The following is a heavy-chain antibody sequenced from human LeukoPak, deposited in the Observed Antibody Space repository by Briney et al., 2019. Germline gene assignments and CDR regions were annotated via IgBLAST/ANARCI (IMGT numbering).Heavy chain of an antibody. Sequence: AAVKVSCKASGYTFTSYYMHWVRQAPGQGLEWMGIINPSGGSTSYAQKFQGRVTMTRDMSTSTVYMELSSLRSEDTAVYYCARDRGWELRWFELDYWGQGTLVTVSS. CDR3: ARDRGWELRWFELDY. V-gene: IGHV1-46*01. J-gene: IGHJ4*02. CDR1: GYTFTSYY. D-gene: IGHD1-26*01. CDR2: INPSGGST.